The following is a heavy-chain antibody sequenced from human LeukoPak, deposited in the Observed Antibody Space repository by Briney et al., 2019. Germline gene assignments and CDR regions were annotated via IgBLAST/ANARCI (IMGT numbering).Heavy chain of an antibody. CDR1: GGSISSYY. D-gene: IGHD2-2*01. CDR2: IYYSGTT. Sequence: PSETLSLTCTVSGGSISSYYWNWIRQPPGKGLEWIGYIYYSGTTNYNLSLKGRVTISVDTSKNQFSLKLSSVTAADTAVYYCARVTCTSTSCYRKDAFDTWGQGTMVTVSS. CDR3: ARVTCTSTSCYRKDAFDT. V-gene: IGHV4-59*01. J-gene: IGHJ3*02.